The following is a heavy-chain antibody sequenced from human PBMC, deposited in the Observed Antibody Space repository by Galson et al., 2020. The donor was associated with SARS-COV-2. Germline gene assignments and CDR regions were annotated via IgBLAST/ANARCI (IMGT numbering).Heavy chain of an antibody. CDR1: GFTFSDYY. J-gene: IGHJ4*02. Sequence: GGSLRLSCAASGFTFSDYYMSWIRQAPGKGLEWVSYISSSSSNTNYADSVKGRFTISRDNAKNSLYLQMNSLRAEDTAVYYCARQQTRSGGSCYADYWGQGTLVTVSS. V-gene: IGHV3-11*06. CDR2: ISSSSSNT. CDR3: ARQQTRSGGSCYADY. D-gene: IGHD2-15*01.